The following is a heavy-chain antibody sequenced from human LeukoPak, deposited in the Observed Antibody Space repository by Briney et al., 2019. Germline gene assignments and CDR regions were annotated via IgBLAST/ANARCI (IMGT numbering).Heavy chain of an antibody. CDR3: ARRRERRRTDRFDYFDY. J-gene: IGHJ4*02. V-gene: IGHV4-30-4*01. D-gene: IGHD1-26*01. Sequence: SETLSLTCTVSGGSISSGDYYWIWIRQHPGKGLEWIGYIYYSGSTYYNPSLKSRITISLDTSKNQFSLKLSSVTAADTAVYYCARRRERRRTDRFDYFDYWGQGALVTVSS. CDR2: IYYSGST. CDR1: GGSISSGDYY.